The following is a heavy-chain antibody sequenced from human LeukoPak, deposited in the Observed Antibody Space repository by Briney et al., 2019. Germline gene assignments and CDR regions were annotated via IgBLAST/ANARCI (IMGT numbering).Heavy chain of an antibody. Sequence: GGSLRLSCAASGFTFSSYWMHWVRQAPGKGLVWVSRINTDGSSTSYADSVKGRFTISRDNSKNTLYLQMNSLRAEDTAVYYCAKSLNYYYMDVWGKGTTVTVSS. V-gene: IGHV3-74*01. CDR1: GFTFSSYW. J-gene: IGHJ6*03. CDR3: AKSLNYYYMDV. CDR2: INTDGSST.